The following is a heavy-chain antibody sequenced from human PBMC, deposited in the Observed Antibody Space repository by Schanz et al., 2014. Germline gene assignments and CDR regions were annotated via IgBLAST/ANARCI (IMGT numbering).Heavy chain of an antibody. D-gene: IGHD6-13*01. Sequence: QVQLVQSGAEVKKPGSSMKVSCKASGGTFSRLTFSWVRQAPGQGLEWMGRVIPILGVTHYAQKFQGRVTMTRNTSISTAYMEVSSLRSEDTAVYYCARSGSSNWYFFDYWGQGTLVNDSA. V-gene: IGHV1-69*02. CDR2: VIPILGVT. CDR1: GGTFSRLT. J-gene: IGHJ4*02. CDR3: ARSGSSNWYFFDY.